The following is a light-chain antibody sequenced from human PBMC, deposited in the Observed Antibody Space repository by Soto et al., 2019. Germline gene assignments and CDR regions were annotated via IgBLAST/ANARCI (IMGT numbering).Light chain of an antibody. CDR3: HQYNNWPPWT. CDR2: DAS. V-gene: IGKV3-15*01. J-gene: IGKJ1*01. CDR1: QSVSNN. Sequence: EIVMTQSPDAMSVSPGERATLSCKASQSVSNNLAWYQQKPGQAPRLLIYDASTRATGIPARFSGSGSGTDFTLTISSLQSEDFAVYYCHQYNNWPPWTFGQGTKVETK.